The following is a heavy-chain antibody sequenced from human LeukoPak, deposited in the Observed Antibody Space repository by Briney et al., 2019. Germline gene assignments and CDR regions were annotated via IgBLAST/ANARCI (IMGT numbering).Heavy chain of an antibody. D-gene: IGHD3-10*02. Sequence: SETLSLTCVVSGGSISDSFEHYWSWVRQPPGKGFEWIAEVHHTGRTIYSPSFARRVTISADTSKNQVSLKLTSVTAADTAVYYCARLCWGNQLAGFASWGQGTLVTVSS. V-gene: IGHV4-4*02. CDR1: GGSISDSFEHY. CDR2: VHHTGRT. J-gene: IGHJ4*02. CDR3: ARLCWGNQLAGFAS.